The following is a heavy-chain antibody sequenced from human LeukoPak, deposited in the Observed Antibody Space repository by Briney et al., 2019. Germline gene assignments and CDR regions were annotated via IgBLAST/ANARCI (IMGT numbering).Heavy chain of an antibody. CDR3: AGCEYSSSTGYNWFDP. CDR2: IRYDGSNK. CDR1: GFTFSSYG. Sequence: GGSLRLSCAASGFTFSSYGMHWVRQAPGKGLEWVAFIRYDGSNKYYADSVEGRFTISRDNSKNTLYLQMNSLRAEDTAVYYCAGCEYSSSTGYNWFDPWGQGTLVTVSS. D-gene: IGHD6-6*01. J-gene: IGHJ5*02. V-gene: IGHV3-30*02.